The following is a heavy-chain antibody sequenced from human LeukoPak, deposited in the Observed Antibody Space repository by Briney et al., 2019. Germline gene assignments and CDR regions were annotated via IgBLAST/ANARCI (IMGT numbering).Heavy chain of an antibody. J-gene: IGHJ5*02. CDR3: ARGPRAVAGTRRKLNWFDP. V-gene: IGHV1-8*01. D-gene: IGHD6-19*01. CDR2: MNPNSGNT. Sequence: GASVKVSCKASGYTFTSYDINWVRQATGPGLEWMGWMNPNSGNTGYAQKFQGRVTMTRNTSISTAYMELSSLRSEDTAVYYCARGPRAVAGTRRKLNWFDPWGQGTLVTVSS. CDR1: GYTFTSYD.